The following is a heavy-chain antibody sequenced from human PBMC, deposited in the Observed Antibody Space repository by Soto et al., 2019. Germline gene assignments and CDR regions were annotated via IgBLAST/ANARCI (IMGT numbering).Heavy chain of an antibody. J-gene: IGHJ6*03. CDR2: ISSNGVGT. Sequence: EVQLAESGGGLAQPGGSLRLSCAASGFTLSGYAMDWVRQAPGKGLEYVSGISSNGVGTYYANSVQGRFTISRDNPKNTVYLQMGSMRPEDMAVYYCARRARLDLYYMDVWGKGTTVTVSS. CDR3: ARRARLDLYYMDV. D-gene: IGHD6-6*01. CDR1: GFTLSGYA. V-gene: IGHV3-64*01.